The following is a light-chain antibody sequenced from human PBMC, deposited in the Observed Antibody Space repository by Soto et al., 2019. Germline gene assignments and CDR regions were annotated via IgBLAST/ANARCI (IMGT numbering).Light chain of an antibody. Sequence: QSVLTQPPSVSGAPGQRVTVSCTGGSSNIGAGYDVHWYQQLPGTAPKLLIYDNTNRPSGGPDRFSGSKSGASASLASTGLQAEYEADYYCQSYYSSLSAVVFGGGTKLTVL. J-gene: IGLJ2*01. CDR3: QSYYSSLSAVV. V-gene: IGLV1-40*01. CDR1: SSNIGAGYD. CDR2: DNT.